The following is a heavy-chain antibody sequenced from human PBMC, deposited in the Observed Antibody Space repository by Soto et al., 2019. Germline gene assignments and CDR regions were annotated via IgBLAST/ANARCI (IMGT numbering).Heavy chain of an antibody. Sequence: GGSMRLSCAASGFSLGYSWMSWVRQDPGKGLERLATIKLDASEKKYVDSVKGRFTLSRDNAKNSLYLQMDSLRAEDTAVYYCARVSGYGSGTSVNHCLDNWGHGTLGTVSS. CDR2: IKLDASEK. CDR1: GFSLGYSW. J-gene: IGHJ4*01. D-gene: IGHD3-10*01. V-gene: IGHV3-7*01. CDR3: ARVSGYGSGTSVNHCLDN.